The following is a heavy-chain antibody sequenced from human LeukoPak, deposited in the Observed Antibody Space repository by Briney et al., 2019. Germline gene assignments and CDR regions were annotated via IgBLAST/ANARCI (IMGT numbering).Heavy chain of an antibody. CDR3: ARALSSGYYPYYFDY. CDR2: IYSGGST. V-gene: IGHV3-53*01. Sequence: GGSLRLSCAASGFTVSSDYMSWVRQAPGKGLEWVSVIYSGGSTYYADSVKGRFTISRDNSKNTLYLQMNSLRAEDTAVYYCARALSSGYYPYYFDYWGQGTLVTVSS. D-gene: IGHD3-22*01. J-gene: IGHJ4*02. CDR1: GFTVSSDY.